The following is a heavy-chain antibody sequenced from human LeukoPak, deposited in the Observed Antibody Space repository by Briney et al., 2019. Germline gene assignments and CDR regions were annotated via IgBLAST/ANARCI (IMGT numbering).Heavy chain of an antibody. CDR3: ARAGDYYYYGMDV. Sequence: GGSLRLSCAASGFDFSSNWMHWVRQAPGKGLEWVSYISSSGSTIYYADSVKGRFTISRDNAKNSLYLQMNSLRAEDTAVYYCARAGDYYYYGMDVWGQGTTVTVSS. V-gene: IGHV3-48*04. J-gene: IGHJ6*02. CDR2: ISSSGSTI. CDR1: GFDFSSNW.